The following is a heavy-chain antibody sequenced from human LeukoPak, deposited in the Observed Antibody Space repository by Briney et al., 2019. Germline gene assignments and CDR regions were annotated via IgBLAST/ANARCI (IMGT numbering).Heavy chain of an antibody. V-gene: IGHV3-30*02. J-gene: IGHJ4*02. CDR2: IRYDGSNK. CDR3: AKARYDILTATIFDY. Sequence: GGSLRLSCAASGFSFSSYVMHWVRPAPGKGLEWVAFIRYDGSNKYYADSVRGRFTISRDNSKNTLYLQMNSLRAEDTAVYYCAKARYDILTATIFDYWGQGTLVTVSS. CDR1: GFSFSSYV. D-gene: IGHD3-9*01.